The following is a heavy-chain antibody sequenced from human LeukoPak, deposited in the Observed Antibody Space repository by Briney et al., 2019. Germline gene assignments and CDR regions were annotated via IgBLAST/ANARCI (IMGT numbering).Heavy chain of an antibody. V-gene: IGHV3-20*04. CDR2: INYNGDTT. J-gene: IGHJ4*02. CDR3: AKARGDGTYYRSFDY. CDR1: GFTFDDYA. D-gene: IGHD3-10*01. Sequence: GGSLRLSCAASGFTFDDYAMHWVRQAPGKGLEWVSGINYNGDTTGYAASVKGRFTISKDNAKNSLYLQMNSLRAEDTAVYYCAKARGDGTYYRSFDYWGQGTLVTVSS.